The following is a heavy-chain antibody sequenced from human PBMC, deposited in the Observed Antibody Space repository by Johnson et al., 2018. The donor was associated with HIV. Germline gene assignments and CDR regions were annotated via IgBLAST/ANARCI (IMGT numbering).Heavy chain of an antibody. V-gene: IGHV3-23*04. CDR2: ISGSARST. D-gene: IGHD2-2*01. CDR1: GFTFSSYA. Sequence: VQLVESGGGLVQPGGSLRLSCAASGFTFSSYAMSWVRQAPGKGLEWVSAISGSARSTYYADSVRGRFTISTDNSKKTLFLQMNSLRVEDTAVYYCAKDRSTQGIYDAFDIWGQGTVVTVSS. J-gene: IGHJ3*02. CDR3: AKDRSTQGIYDAFDI.